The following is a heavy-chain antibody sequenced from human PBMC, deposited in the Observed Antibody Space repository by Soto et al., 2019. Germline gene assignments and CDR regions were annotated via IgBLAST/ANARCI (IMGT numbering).Heavy chain of an antibody. D-gene: IGHD4-17*01. V-gene: IGHV4-39*01. CDR3: STHPPYGPLDH. Sequence: QLQLQESGPGLVKPSETLSLTCTVSGGSISSSSNHWGWIRQPPGKGLEWIGNIYYSENTYYNPSLKSRVTISVDTSKNQFSLRLTSVTAADTAVYYCSTHPPYGPLDHWGQGTLVTVSS. J-gene: IGHJ4*02. CDR1: GGSISSSSNH. CDR2: IYYSENT.